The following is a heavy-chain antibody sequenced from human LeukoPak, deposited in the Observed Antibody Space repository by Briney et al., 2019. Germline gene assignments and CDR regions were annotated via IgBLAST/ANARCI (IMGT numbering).Heavy chain of an antibody. Sequence: GSSVKVSCKASGGTFSSYAISWARQAPGQGLEWMGRIIPIFGTANYAQMFQGRVTITTDESTSTAYMELSSLRSEDTAVYYCARGVGATMPHYFDYWGQGTLVTVSS. CDR2: IIPIFGTA. CDR3: ARGVGATMPHYFDY. J-gene: IGHJ4*02. V-gene: IGHV1-69*05. CDR1: GGTFSSYA. D-gene: IGHD1-26*01.